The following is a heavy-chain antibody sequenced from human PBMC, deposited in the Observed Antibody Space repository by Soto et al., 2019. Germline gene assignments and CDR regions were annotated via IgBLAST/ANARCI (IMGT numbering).Heavy chain of an antibody. CDR2: ISLSGSTI. J-gene: IGHJ4*02. D-gene: IGHD1-26*01. CDR3: ARESFSASPNFFDY. CDR1: GFAFSNYE. V-gene: IGHV3-48*03. Sequence: GGSLRLSCAASGFAFSNYEMNWVRQAPGKGLEWVSYISLSGSTIYYADSVKGRFTISRDDAKDSLYLEMDSLRADDTAVYYCARESFSASPNFFDYWGQGTLVTVSS.